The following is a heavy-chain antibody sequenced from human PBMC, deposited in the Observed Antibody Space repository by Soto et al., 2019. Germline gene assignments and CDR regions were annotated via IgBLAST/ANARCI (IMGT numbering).Heavy chain of an antibody. CDR3: ARSQRGRTAFTFDY. CDR2: IYYGGTT. Sequence: SETLSLTCAVSGDSVSNDNYYWSWIRQPPGKGLEWIGYIYYGGTTNYNSYLKSRLSFSVDMSKNQFSLKLASVTAADTAVYFCARSQRGRTAFTFDYWGQGALVTVSS. V-gene: IGHV4-61*01. J-gene: IGHJ4*02. D-gene: IGHD3-16*01. CDR1: GDSVSNDNYY.